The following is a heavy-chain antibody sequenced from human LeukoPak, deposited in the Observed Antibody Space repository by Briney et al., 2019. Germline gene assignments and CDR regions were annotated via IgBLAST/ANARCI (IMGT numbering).Heavy chain of an antibody. CDR1: GYTFTGYY. CDR2: INTNSGGT. V-gene: IGHV1-2*02. J-gene: IGHJ4*02. CDR3: AKGAYDFWSGYLGCSGGSCYGVYFDY. D-gene: IGHD3-3*01. Sequence: ASVKVSCKASGYTFTGYYMHWVRQAPGQGLEWMGWINTNSGGTNYAQKFQGRVTMTRDTSISTAYMELSRLRSDDTAVYYCAKGAYDFWSGYLGCSGGSCYGVYFDYWGQGTLVTVSS.